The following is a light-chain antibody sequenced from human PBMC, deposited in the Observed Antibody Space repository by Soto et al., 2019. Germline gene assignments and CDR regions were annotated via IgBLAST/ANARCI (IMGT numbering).Light chain of an antibody. J-gene: IGKJ5*01. CDR2: DAS. CDR1: QSVSSY. Sequence: EIVLTESPATRSLSPXEIATLASXASQSVSSYLAWYQQKPGQAPRLLIYDASNRATGIPARFSGSGSGTDFTLTISSLEPEDFAVYYCQQRSNWPSITFGQGTRLEIK. CDR3: QQRSNWPSIT. V-gene: IGKV3-11*01.